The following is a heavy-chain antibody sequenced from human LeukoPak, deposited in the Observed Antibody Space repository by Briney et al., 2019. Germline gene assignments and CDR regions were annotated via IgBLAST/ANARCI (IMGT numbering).Heavy chain of an antibody. J-gene: IGHJ4*02. D-gene: IGHD1-26*01. V-gene: IGHV3-21*01. Sequence: PGGSLRLSCAASGFTFSSYSMNWVRQAPGKGLVWVSSIGSSSSYINYADSVKGRFTISRDNAKNSLYLQMNSLRAEDTAVYYCARGGVATYFDYWGQGTLVTVSS. CDR2: IGSSSSYI. CDR1: GFTFSSYS. CDR3: ARGGVATYFDY.